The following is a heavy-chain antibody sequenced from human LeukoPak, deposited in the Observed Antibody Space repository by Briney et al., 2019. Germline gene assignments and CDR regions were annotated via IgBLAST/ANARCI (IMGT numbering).Heavy chain of an antibody. CDR3: AKDYSYGYYSYGMDV. J-gene: IGHJ6*02. D-gene: IGHD5-18*01. CDR1: GFTFSNYA. CDR2: ISGSGGST. Sequence: GGSLRLSCEASGFTFSNYAMSWVRQAPGKGLEWVSAISGSGGSTYYADSVKGRFTISRDNSKNTLYLQMNSLRAEDTAVYYCAKDYSYGYYSYGMDVWGQGTTVTVSS. V-gene: IGHV3-23*01.